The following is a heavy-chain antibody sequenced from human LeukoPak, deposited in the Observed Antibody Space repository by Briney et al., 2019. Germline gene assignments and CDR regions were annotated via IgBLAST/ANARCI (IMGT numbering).Heavy chain of an antibody. V-gene: IGHV1-2*02. CDR3: ATEEGAYSSSWYQSDY. CDR1: GYTFTGYY. J-gene: IGHJ4*02. D-gene: IGHD6-13*01. Sequence: ASVKVSCKASGYTFTGYYMHWVRQAPGQGLEWMGWINPNSGGTNYAQKFQGRVTMTRDTSISTAYMELSRLRSDDTAVYYCATEEGAYSSSWYQSDYWGQGTLVTVSS. CDR2: INPNSGGT.